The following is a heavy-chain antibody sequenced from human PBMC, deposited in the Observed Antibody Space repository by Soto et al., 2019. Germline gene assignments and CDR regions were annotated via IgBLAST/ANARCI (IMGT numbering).Heavy chain of an antibody. CDR2: IKSKTDGGTT. Sequence: EVQLVESGGGLVKPGGSLRLSCAASGFTFSNAWMNWVRQAPGKGLEWVGRIKSKTDGGTTDYAAPVKGRFTISRDDSTNTLYLQMNSLKTEDTAVYYCTTDMSGYVLFDYWGQGTLVTVSS. J-gene: IGHJ4*02. V-gene: IGHV3-15*07. CDR3: TTDMSGYVLFDY. CDR1: GFTFSNAW. D-gene: IGHD5-12*01.